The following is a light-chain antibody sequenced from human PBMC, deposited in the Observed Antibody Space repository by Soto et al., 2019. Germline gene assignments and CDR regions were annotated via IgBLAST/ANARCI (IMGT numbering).Light chain of an antibody. V-gene: IGKV3-20*01. J-gene: IGKJ3*01. Sequence: EIVLTQSPGTPSLSPGERATLSCRASQSVSSSYLAWYQQKPGQAPRLLIYGASSRATGIPDRFSGSGSGTDFTLTISRLEPEDFAVYYCQQRETFGPGTKVDIK. CDR3: QQRET. CDR1: QSVSSSY. CDR2: GAS.